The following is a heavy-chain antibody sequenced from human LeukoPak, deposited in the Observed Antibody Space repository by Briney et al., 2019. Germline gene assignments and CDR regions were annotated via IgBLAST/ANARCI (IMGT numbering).Heavy chain of an antibody. D-gene: IGHD5-18*01. CDR3: ARAGYADRYYYYYMDV. CDR2: IYSGGST. J-gene: IGHJ6*03. Sequence: PGGSLRLSCAASGFTFSDYYMSWIRQAPGKGLEWVSVIYSGGSTYYADSVKGRFTISRDNSKNTLYLQMNSLRAEDAAVYYCARAGYADRYYYYYMDVWGKGTTVTVSS. V-gene: IGHV3-53*01. CDR1: GFTFSDYY.